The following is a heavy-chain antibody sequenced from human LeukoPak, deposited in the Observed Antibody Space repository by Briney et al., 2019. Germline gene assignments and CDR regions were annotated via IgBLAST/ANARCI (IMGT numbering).Heavy chain of an antibody. CDR3: ARYYYDSSGYYHYYYYYMDV. CDR1: GGSFSGYY. V-gene: IGHV4-34*01. CDR2: INHSGST. Sequence: SETLSLTCAVYGGSFSGYYWSWIRQPPGKGQEWIGEINHSGSTNYNPSLKSRVTISVDTSKNQFSLKLSSLTAADTAVYYCARYYYDSSGYYHYYYYYMDVWGKGTTVTISS. J-gene: IGHJ6*03. D-gene: IGHD3-22*01.